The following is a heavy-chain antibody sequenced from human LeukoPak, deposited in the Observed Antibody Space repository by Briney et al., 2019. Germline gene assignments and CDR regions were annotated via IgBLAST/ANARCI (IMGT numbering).Heavy chain of an antibody. CDR3: ARGPRGVVVMAY. Sequence: PSETLSLTCTVSGGSISSYYWSWIRQPPGKGLEWIGYIYYSGSTNYNPSLKSRVTISVDTSKNQFSLKLSSVTAADTAVYYCARGPRGVVVMAYWGKGTLVTVSS. V-gene: IGHV4-59*01. D-gene: IGHD3-22*01. CDR1: GGSISSYY. CDR2: IYYSGST. J-gene: IGHJ4*02.